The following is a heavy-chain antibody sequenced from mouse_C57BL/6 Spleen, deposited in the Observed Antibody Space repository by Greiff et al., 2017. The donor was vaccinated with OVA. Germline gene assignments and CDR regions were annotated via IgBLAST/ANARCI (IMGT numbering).Heavy chain of an antibody. V-gene: IGHV1-64*01. J-gene: IGHJ1*03. Sequence: VQLQQPGAELVKPGASVKLSCKASGYTFTSYWMHWVKQRPGQGLELIGMIHPNSGSTNYNEKFKSKATLTVDKSSSTAYMQISSLTSEDSAVYYCARSDWDDDWYFDVWGTGTTVTVSS. CDR1: GYTFTSYW. CDR2: IHPNSGST. D-gene: IGHD4-1*01. CDR3: ARSDWDDDWYFDV.